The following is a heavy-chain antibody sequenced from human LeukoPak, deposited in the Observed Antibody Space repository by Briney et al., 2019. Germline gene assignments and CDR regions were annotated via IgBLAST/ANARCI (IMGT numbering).Heavy chain of an antibody. J-gene: IGHJ5*02. V-gene: IGHV5-51*01. D-gene: IGHD3-9*01. CDR2: IYPGDSDT. Sequence: GESLKISCKGSGYSFTSYWIGRVRQMPGKGLEWMGIIYPGDSDTRYSPSFQGQVTIPADKSISTAYLQWSSLKASDTAMYYCARTNYDILTGYPNWFDPWGQGTLVTVSS. CDR3: ARTNYDILTGYPNWFDP. CDR1: GYSFTSYW.